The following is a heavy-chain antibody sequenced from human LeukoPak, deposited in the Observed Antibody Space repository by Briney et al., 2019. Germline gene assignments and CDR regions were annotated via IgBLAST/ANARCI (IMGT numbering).Heavy chain of an antibody. D-gene: IGHD2/OR15-2a*01. Sequence: GGSLRLSCAASGFTFDDYAMHWVRQAPGKGLEWVSGISWNGDIKGYADSVKVRFTISRDNAQNSLYLQINSLRPEDTAFYSCAKDRMGAYFTIPDYWGQGTLVTASS. V-gene: IGHV3-9*01. J-gene: IGHJ4*02. CDR2: ISWNGDIK. CDR1: GFTFDDYA. CDR3: AKDRMGAYFTIPDY.